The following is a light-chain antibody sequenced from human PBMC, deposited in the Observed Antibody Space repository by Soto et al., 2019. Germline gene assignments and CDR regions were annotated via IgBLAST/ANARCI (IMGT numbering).Light chain of an antibody. CDR2: GAS. V-gene: IGKV1-5*01. Sequence: DIQMTQSPSTLSPSVGDRVTITCRASQNIVNWLAWYQQKPGKAPKILIYGASTLERGVPSRFSGSGSGTEFTLTITNLQPDDSATYSCQQYNTYSATFGQGTRLEIK. CDR3: QQYNTYSAT. CDR1: QNIVNW. J-gene: IGKJ5*01.